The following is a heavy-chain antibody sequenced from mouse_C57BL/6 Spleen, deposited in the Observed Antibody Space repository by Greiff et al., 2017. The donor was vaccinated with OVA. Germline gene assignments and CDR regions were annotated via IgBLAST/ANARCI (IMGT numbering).Heavy chain of an antibody. CDR3: ARGRGYGNYLTYYAMDY. Sequence: EVQLQQSGPELVKPGASVKISCKASGYTFTDYYMNWVKQSHGKSLEWIGDINPNNGGTSYNQKFKGKATLTVDKSSSTAYMELRSLTSEDSAVYYCARGRGYGNYLTYYAMDYWGQGTSVTVSS. J-gene: IGHJ4*01. CDR1: GYTFTDYY. V-gene: IGHV1-26*01. D-gene: IGHD2-10*02. CDR2: INPNNGGT.